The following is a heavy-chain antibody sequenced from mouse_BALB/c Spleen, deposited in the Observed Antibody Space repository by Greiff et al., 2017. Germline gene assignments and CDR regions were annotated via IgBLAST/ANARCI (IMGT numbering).Heavy chain of an antibody. D-gene: IGHD3-2*02. CDR3: ARSGEYFDV. CDR2: ISYSGST. V-gene: IGHV3-2*02. J-gene: IGHJ1*01. Sequence: EVKLVESGPGLVKPSQSLSLTCTVTGYSITSDYAWNWIRQFPGNKLEWMGYISYSGSTSYNPSLKSRISITRDTSKNQFFLQLNSVTTEDTATYYCARSGEYFDVWGAGTTVTVSS. CDR1: GYSITSDYA.